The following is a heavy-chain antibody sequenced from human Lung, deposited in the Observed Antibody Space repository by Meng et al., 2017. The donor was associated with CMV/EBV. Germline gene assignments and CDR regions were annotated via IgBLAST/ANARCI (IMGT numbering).Heavy chain of an antibody. CDR1: GYTFTSHG. Sequence: ASVXVSCKASGYTFTSHGISWVRQAPGQGLEWMGWISAYTGNTDYARKVQGRVTMTTDTTTSTAYMELRSLRSDDTAVYYCARDPHTLYDSSGYYYYYGMDVWGQGTTVTVSS. D-gene: IGHD3-22*01. CDR2: ISAYTGNT. J-gene: IGHJ6*02. V-gene: IGHV1-18*01. CDR3: ARDPHTLYDSSGYYYYYGMDV.